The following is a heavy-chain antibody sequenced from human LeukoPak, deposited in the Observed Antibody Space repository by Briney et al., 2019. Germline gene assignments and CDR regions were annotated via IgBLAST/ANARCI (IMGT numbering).Heavy chain of an antibody. Sequence: ASVKVSCKASGYTFTGYYMHWVRQAPGQGLEWMGWINPNSGGTNYAQKFQGRVTMTRDTSISTAYMELRSLRSDDTAVYYCARSIFGVVIRPLYYYYYYMDVWGKGTTVTVSS. CDR3: ARSIFGVVIRPLYYYYYYMDV. V-gene: IGHV1-2*02. CDR2: INPNSGGT. D-gene: IGHD3-3*01. J-gene: IGHJ6*03. CDR1: GYTFTGYY.